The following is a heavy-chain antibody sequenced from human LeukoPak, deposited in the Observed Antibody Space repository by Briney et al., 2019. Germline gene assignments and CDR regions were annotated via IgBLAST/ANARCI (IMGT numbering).Heavy chain of an antibody. CDR1: GGSFSSYT. CDR3: AKQGGARQDYYMDA. Sequence: SVKVSCKASGGSFSSYTITWVRQAPGQGLEWMGRIIPIFGTANYAQEFQGRVTITADIPSNTAYMEVNSLTSDDTAVYFCAKQGGARQDYYMDAWGNGTTVTVSS. CDR2: IIPIFGTA. D-gene: IGHD1-26*01. J-gene: IGHJ6*03. V-gene: IGHV1-69*08.